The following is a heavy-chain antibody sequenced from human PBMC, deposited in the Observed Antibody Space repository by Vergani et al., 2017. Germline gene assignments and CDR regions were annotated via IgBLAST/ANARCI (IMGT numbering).Heavy chain of an antibody. CDR1: GFTFQAFA. Sequence: VEAGGGLVQPGGSLRLSCTASGFTFQAFAFHWVRQGSGRGLEWVSGIDRNYGVKNGNSFEGRFSISRDNAKKAVFLQMNNLRHEDTALYFCVKDDDYDADGPFDLWGRGTLVTVSS. J-gene: IGHJ2*01. D-gene: IGHD3-16*01. CDR2: IDRNYGVK. CDR3: VKDDDYDADGPFDL. V-gene: IGHV3-9*01.